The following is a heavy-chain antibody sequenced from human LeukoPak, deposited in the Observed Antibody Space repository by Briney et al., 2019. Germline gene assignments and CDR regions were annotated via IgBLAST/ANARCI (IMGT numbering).Heavy chain of an antibody. CDR3: ARLNYYGSGSPGP. CDR1: GYTFTSSW. CDR2: IYPGDSDT. J-gene: IGHJ5*02. Sequence: GESLKISCKGSGYTFTSSWIGWVRQMPGEGLEWMGIIYPGDSDTRYSPSFQGQVTISADKSISTAYLQWSSLKASDTAMYYCARLNYYGSGSPGPWGQGTLVTVSS. D-gene: IGHD3-10*01. V-gene: IGHV5-51*01.